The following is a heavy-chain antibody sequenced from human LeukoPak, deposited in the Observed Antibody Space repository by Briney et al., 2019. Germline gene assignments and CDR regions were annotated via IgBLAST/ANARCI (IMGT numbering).Heavy chain of an antibody. D-gene: IGHD5-24*01. Sequence: PGRPLISSCLGAGFTSINTWQNWGQRAPGKGHEQLRRIKTKSEGGTTHYAAHVKGRFTISRDDSKKTIFLQMNSLKIEETAIYFCAADLDAYNTLDSWGQGALVTVSS. V-gene: IGHV3-15*01. CDR3: AADLDAYNTLDS. CDR2: IKTKSEGGTT. J-gene: IGHJ4*02. CDR1: GFTSINTW.